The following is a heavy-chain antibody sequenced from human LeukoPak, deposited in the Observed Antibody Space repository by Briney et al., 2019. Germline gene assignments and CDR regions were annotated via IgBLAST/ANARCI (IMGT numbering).Heavy chain of an antibody. CDR2: IYHSGST. V-gene: IGHV4-39*07. J-gene: IGHJ4*02. D-gene: IGHD6-19*01. CDR3: ARRRVIPVAGPCFDY. Sequence: SETLSLTRTVSGGSISTSSYYWGWIRQPPGKGLEWIGSIYHSGSTYYNPSLKSRVTISVDTSKNQFSLKLSSVTAADTAVYYCARRRVIPVAGPCFDYWGQGTLVTVSS. CDR1: GGSISTSSYY.